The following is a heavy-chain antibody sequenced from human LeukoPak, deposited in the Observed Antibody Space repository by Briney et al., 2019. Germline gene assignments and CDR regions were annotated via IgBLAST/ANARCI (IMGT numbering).Heavy chain of an antibody. CDR1: GFTFSTYA. Sequence: GGSLRLSCAASGFTFSTYAMSWVRQAPGKGLEWVSAISGGGGNTYYADSVKGRFTISRDNSKNTLYLQMNSLRAEDTAVYYCARAYYYDSSDAFDIWGQGTMVTVSS. CDR3: ARAYYYDSSDAFDI. D-gene: IGHD3-22*01. J-gene: IGHJ3*02. V-gene: IGHV3-23*01. CDR2: ISGGGGNT.